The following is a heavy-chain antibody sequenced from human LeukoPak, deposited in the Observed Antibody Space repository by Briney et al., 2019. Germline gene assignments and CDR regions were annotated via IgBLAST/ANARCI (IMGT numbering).Heavy chain of an antibody. CDR2: IYHSGST. CDR1: GYSISSGYY. CDR3: ASFYTAMGTFNY. D-gene: IGHD5-18*01. Sequence: PSETLSLTCAVSGYSISSGYYWGWIRQPPGKGLEWIGSIYHSGSTYYNPSLKSRVTISVDTSKNQFSLKLSSVTAADTAVYYCASFYTAMGTFNYGGKGTLVTVSS. J-gene: IGHJ4*02. V-gene: IGHV4-38-2*01.